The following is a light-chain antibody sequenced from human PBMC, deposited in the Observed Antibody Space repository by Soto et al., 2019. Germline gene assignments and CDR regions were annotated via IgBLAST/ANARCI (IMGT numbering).Light chain of an antibody. J-gene: IGKJ5*01. CDR2: GAS. Sequence: EIVLTQSPGILSLSPGERASLSCGASQSISSSFLAWYQQKPGQAPRLLIYGASSRATGIPDRFSGTGSETDFTLTISRLEPEDFAVYFCQQYSDLPMKFGQGTRLEIK. V-gene: IGKV3-20*01. CDR1: QSISSSF. CDR3: QQYSDLPMK.